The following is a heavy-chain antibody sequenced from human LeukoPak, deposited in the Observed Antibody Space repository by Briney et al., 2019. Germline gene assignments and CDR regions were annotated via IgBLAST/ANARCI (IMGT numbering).Heavy chain of an antibody. V-gene: IGHV3-23*01. CDR1: GFTFSSYA. CDR2: ISGSGGST. D-gene: IGHD5-18*01. CDR3: AKSSGYSYGSIDY. Sequence: SGGSLRLSCAASGFTFSSYAMSWVRQAPGKGLEWVSAISGSGGSTYYADSVKGQFTISRDNSKNTLYLQMNSLRAEDTAVYYCAKSSGYSYGSIDYWGQGTLVTVSS. J-gene: IGHJ4*02.